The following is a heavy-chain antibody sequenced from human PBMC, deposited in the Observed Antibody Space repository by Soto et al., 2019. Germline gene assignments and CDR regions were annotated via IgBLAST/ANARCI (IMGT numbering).Heavy chain of an antibody. J-gene: IGHJ5*02. Sequence: ASVKVSCKASGYTFTSYYMHWVRQAPGQGLEWMGIINPSGGSTSYAQKFQGRVTMTRDTSTSTVYMELSSLRSEDTAVYYCARDLFDYCSSTSCPINWFDPWGQGTLVTVSS. CDR3: ARDLFDYCSSTSCPINWFDP. CDR1: GYTFTSYY. D-gene: IGHD2-2*01. V-gene: IGHV1-46*03. CDR2: INPSGGST.